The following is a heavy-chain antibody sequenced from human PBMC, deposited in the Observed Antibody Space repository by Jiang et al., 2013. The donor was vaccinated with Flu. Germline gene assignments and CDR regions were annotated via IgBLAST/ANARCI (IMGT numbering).Heavy chain of an antibody. D-gene: IGHD2-21*02. Sequence: PGLVKPSQTLSLTCTVSGGSISSGGYYWSWIRQHPGKGLEWIGYIYYSGSTYYNPSLKSRVTISVDTSKNQFSLKLSSVTAADTAVYYCARVVTAISYYGMDVWGQGTTVTVSS. J-gene: IGHJ6*02. CDR1: GGSISSGGYY. CDR2: IYYSGST. V-gene: IGHV4-31*03. CDR3: ARVVTAISYYGMDV.